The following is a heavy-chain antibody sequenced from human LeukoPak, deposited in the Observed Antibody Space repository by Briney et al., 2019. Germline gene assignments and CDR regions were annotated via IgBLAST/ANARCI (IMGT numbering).Heavy chain of an antibody. CDR2: ISYDGSNK. CDR3: AAQHIVVVPAAFDY. CDR1: GFTFSSYA. D-gene: IGHD2-2*01. Sequence: GGSLRLSCAASGFTFSSYAMHWVRQAPGKGLEWVAVISYDGSNKYYADSVKGRFTISRDNSKNTLYLQMNSLRAEDTAVYYCAAQHIVVVPAAFDYRGQGTLVTVSS. V-gene: IGHV3-30-3*01. J-gene: IGHJ4*02.